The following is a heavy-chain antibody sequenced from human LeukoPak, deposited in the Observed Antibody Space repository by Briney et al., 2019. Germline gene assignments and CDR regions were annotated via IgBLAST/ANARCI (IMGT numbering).Heavy chain of an antibody. D-gene: IGHD2-2*01. CDR1: GGSTSSGSYY. CDR2: IYTSGST. J-gene: IGHJ5*02. Sequence: SQTLSLTCTVSGGSTSSGSYYWSWIRQPAGKGLEWIGRIYTSGSTNYNPSLKSRVTISVDTSKNQFSLKLSSVTAADTAVYYCARARHIVVVPAAMWFDPWAQGTLVTVSS. CDR3: ARARHIVVVPAAMWFDP. V-gene: IGHV4-61*02.